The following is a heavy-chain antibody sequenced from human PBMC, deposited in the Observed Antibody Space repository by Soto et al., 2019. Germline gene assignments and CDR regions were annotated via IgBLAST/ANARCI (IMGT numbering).Heavy chain of an antibody. J-gene: IGHJ4*02. CDR3: ARAGQYYDSSGYAD. CDR2: ISAYNGNT. V-gene: IGHV1-18*01. CDR1: GYSFATSS. D-gene: IGHD3-22*01. Sequence: QVQLVQSGTEVKKPGASMKVSCKASGYSFATSSISWVRQAPGQGLEWMGWISAYNGNTNYDQKLQDRIIMTTDTSTSTAYLELRSLRSDDTAVYYCARAGQYYDSSGYADWGQGTLVTVSS.